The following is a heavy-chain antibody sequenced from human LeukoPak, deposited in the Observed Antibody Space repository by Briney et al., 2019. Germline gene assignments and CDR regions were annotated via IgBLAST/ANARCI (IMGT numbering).Heavy chain of an antibody. CDR2: INPNSGGT. V-gene: IGHV1-2*02. CDR3: VRAETTVTTIDY. D-gene: IGHD4-17*01. CDR1: GYTFTGYY. Sequence: ASVKVSCKASGYTFTGYYMHWVRQAPGQGLEWMGWINPNSGGTNYAQKFQGRVTMTRDTSISTAYMELSRLRSDDTAVYYCVRAETTVTTIDYWGQGTLVTVSS. J-gene: IGHJ4*02.